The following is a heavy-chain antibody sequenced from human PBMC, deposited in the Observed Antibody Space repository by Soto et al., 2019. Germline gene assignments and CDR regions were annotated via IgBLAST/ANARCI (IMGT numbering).Heavy chain of an antibody. J-gene: IGHJ5*02. CDR2: IYYSGST. V-gene: IGHV4-59*01. Sequence: SETLSLTCTVSGGSISSYYWSWIRQPPGKGLEWIGYIYYSGSTNYNPSLKSRVTISVDTSKNQFSLKLSSVTAADTAVYYCARGPVDILTNGGFDPWGQGTLVTVSS. CDR3: ARGPVDILTNGGFDP. D-gene: IGHD3-9*01. CDR1: GGSISSYY.